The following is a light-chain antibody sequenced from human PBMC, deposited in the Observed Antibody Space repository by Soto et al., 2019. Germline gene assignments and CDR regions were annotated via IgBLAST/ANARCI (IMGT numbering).Light chain of an antibody. Sequence: EIVLTQSPGTLTLSPGERATLSCRASQSVSSSYLAWYQQKPGQAPRLLIYGASSRATGIPDRFSGSGSGTDFTLTISRLEPEDFAVYYCQQYGSLGVTFGGGTQVDIK. CDR1: QSVSSSY. CDR3: QQYGSLGVT. J-gene: IGKJ4*01. V-gene: IGKV3-20*01. CDR2: GAS.